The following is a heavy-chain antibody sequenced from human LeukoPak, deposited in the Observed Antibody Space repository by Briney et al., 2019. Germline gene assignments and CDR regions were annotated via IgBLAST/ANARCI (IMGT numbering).Heavy chain of an antibody. D-gene: IGHD6-13*01. Sequence: GGSLRLSCAASGFTFSSYAMSWVRQAPGKGLEWVSAISGSGGSTYYADSVKGRFTISRDNSKNTLYLQMNSLRAEDTAVYYCAKASGYSSSWADYYYYGMDVWGQGTTVTVSS. CDR3: AKASGYSSSWADYYYYGMDV. J-gene: IGHJ6*02. CDR2: ISGSGGST. V-gene: IGHV3-23*01. CDR1: GFTFSSYA.